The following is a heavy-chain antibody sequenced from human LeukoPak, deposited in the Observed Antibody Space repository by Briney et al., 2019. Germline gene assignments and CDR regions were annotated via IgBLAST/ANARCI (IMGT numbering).Heavy chain of an antibody. CDR3: ARDLSGSLALDY. J-gene: IGHJ4*02. Sequence: GGSLRLSCAASGFTFSSYSMNWVRQAPGKGLEWVSSISSSSSYIYYADSVKGRFTISRDNAKNSLYLQMNSLRAEDTAVYYCARDLSGSLALDYWGQGTLVTVSS. D-gene: IGHD1-26*01. CDR2: ISSSSSYI. V-gene: IGHV3-21*01. CDR1: GFTFSSYS.